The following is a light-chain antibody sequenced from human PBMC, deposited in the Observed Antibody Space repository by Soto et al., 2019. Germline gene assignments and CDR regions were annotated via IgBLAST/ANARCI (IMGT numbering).Light chain of an antibody. CDR3: QQYGSSPPWFT. V-gene: IGKV3-20*01. J-gene: IGKJ3*01. CDR1: QSVSSSY. Sequence: EIVLTQSPGTLSLSPGKRATLSCRASQSVSSSYLAWYQQKPGQAPRLLIYGASSRATGIPDRFSGSGSGTDFTLTISRLEPEDFAVYYCQQYGSSPPWFTFGPGTKVDIK. CDR2: GAS.